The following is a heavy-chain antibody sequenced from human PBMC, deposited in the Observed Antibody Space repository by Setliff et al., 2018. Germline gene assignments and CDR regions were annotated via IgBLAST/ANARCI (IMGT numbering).Heavy chain of an antibody. Sequence: SETLSLTCTVSGGSISSSSYYWGWIRQPPGKGLEWIGSIYYGGSTTYSPSLKSRVTISVDTSKNQFSLNLSSVTAADTAVYYCARAGYELGQYNWFDPWGQGTLVTVSS. CDR3: ARAGYELGQYNWFDP. CDR2: IYYGGST. D-gene: IGHD2-2*01. V-gene: IGHV4-39*07. J-gene: IGHJ5*02. CDR1: GGSISSSSYY.